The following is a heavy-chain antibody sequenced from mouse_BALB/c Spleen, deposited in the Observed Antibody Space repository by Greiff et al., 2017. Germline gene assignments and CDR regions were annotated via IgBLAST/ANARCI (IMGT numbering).Heavy chain of an antibody. CDR2: IRNKANGYTT. Sequence: EVKLMESGGGLVQPGGSLRLSCATSGFTFTDYYMSWVRQPPGKALEWLGFIRNKANGYTTEYSASVKGRFTISRDNSQSILYLQMNTLRAEDSATYYCARDNAARVAFAYWGQGTLVTVSA. CDR1: GFTFTDYY. V-gene: IGHV7-3*02. CDR3: ARDNAARVAFAY. J-gene: IGHJ3*01. D-gene: IGHD3-1*01.